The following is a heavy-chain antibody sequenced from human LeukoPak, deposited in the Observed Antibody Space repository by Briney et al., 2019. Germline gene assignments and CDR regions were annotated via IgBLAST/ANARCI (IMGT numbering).Heavy chain of an antibody. CDR3: ARSHSCDGDCYPGGAVDI. D-gene: IGHD2-21*02. J-gene: IGHJ3*02. V-gene: IGHV4-59*08. Sequence: SETLSLTCTVSGGSISSYYGNWIRQPPGKELEWIGHIHYSGSTNYNPSLESRVTLSVDTSKNQFSLKLSSVTAADTAVYYCARSHSCDGDCYPGGAVDIWGQGTMVTISS. CDR2: IHYSGST. CDR1: GGSISSYY.